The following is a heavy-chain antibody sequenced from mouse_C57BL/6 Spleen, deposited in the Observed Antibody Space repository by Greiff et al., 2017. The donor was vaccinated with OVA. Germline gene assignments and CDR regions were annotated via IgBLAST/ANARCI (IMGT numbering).Heavy chain of an antibody. CDR3: ARSYYGSRWHFDV. J-gene: IGHJ1*03. CDR2: IYPGSGST. CDR1: GYTFTSYW. D-gene: IGHD1-1*01. V-gene: IGHV1-55*01. Sequence: VQLQQPGAELVKPGASVKMSCKASGYTFTSYWITWVKQRPGQGLEWIGDIYPGSGSTNYNEKFKSKATLTVDTSSSTAYMQLSSLTSEDSAVYYCARSYYGSRWHFDVWGTGTTVTVSS.